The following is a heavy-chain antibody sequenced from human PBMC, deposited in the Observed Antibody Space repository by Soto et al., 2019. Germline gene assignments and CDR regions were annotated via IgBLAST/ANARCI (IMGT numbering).Heavy chain of an antibody. CDR2: IWYDGSNK. Sequence: GGSLRLSCVASGFTFNRHAMSWVRQAPGKGLEWVAVIWYDGSNKYYADSVKGRFTISRDNSKNTLYLQMNSLRAEDTAVYYCAREGPDYWGQGTLVTVSS. J-gene: IGHJ4*02. V-gene: IGHV3-33*07. CDR3: AREGPDY. CDR1: GFTFNRHA.